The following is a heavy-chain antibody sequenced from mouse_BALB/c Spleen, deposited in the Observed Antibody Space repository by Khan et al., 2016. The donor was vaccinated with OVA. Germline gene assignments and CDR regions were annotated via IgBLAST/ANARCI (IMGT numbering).Heavy chain of an antibody. CDR3: TRLGTTGWFAY. CDR1: GYSFTDYY. V-gene: IGHV1S135*01. CDR2: IDPFNGST. D-gene: IGHD2-13*01. J-gene: IGHJ3*01. Sequence: IQLVQSGPELMKPGASVKISCKASGYSFTDYYIHWVKQSHGQSLEWIGYIDPFNGSTNFNQKFKGTATLTVDKSSSTAYMHLNSLTFEDSAVYYCTRLGTTGWFAYWGQETLVTVSA.